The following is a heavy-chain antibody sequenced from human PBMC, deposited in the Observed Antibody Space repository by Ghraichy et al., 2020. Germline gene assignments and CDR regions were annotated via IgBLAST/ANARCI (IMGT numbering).Heavy chain of an antibody. CDR1: GGSISSYY. D-gene: IGHD3-3*01. V-gene: IGHV4-59*01. CDR3: ARVWGGALTYYDFWSGYPDNWFDP. CDR2: IYYSGST. Sequence: SETLSLTCTVSGGSISSYYWSWIRQPPGKGLEWIGYIYYSGSTKYNPSLKSRVTISVYTSKNQLSLKLSSVTAADTAVYYCARVWGGALTYYDFWSGYPDNWFDPWGQGTRVTVSS. J-gene: IGHJ5*02.